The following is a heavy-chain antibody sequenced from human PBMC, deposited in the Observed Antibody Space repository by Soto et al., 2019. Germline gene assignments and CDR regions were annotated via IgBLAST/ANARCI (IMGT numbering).Heavy chain of an antibody. CDR2: INTYNGDT. CDR1: GYTFTSFG. J-gene: IGHJ4*02. CDR3: ARDLVVQVSPAGV. D-gene: IGHD6-13*01. Sequence: ASVKVSCKTSGYTFTSFGLAWVRQAPGQGLDWMGWINTYNGDTNYARSLQGRVTMTADTSTSTADMALSSPTSDDTAVYYSARDLVVQVSPAGVWGQGTRVT. V-gene: IGHV1-18*01.